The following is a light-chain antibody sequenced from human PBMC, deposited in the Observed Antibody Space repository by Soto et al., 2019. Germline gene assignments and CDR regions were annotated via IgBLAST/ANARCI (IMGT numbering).Light chain of an antibody. V-gene: IGLV2-14*03. CDR2: DVS. CDR3: SSYRASSTTHYV. CDR1: SSDIGGYNY. J-gene: IGLJ1*01. Sequence: QSALTQPASLSGSPGQSITISCTGTSSDIGGYNYVSWYQQHPGKAPKLIIHDVSNRPSGVSDRFFGSKSGNTASLTISGLQAEDEADYYCSSYRASSTTHYVFGTGTKVTV.